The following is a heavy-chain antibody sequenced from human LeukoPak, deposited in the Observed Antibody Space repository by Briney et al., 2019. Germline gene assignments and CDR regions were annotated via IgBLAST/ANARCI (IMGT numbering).Heavy chain of an antibody. J-gene: IGHJ4*02. CDR2: IRNQAWGGTT. Sequence: GGSLRLSCQGSGFNFGDYAMTWIRQAPGKGLECLGYIRNQAWGGTTKYAPSVEGRSNISRDNSKALTYLEITSLRIEDTGVYLCARDRDRGYELAYWGQGTPVIVSS. D-gene: IGHD5-12*01. V-gene: IGHV3-49*03. CDR1: GFNFGDYA. CDR3: ARDRDRGYELAY.